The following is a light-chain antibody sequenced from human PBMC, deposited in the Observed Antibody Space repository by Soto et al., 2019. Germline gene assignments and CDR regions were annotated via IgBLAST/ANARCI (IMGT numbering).Light chain of an antibody. CDR3: QQYDNSPLT. V-gene: IGKV3-20*01. J-gene: IGKJ4*01. CDR1: QSVSTNY. Sequence: ENVITQSPGTLSLSPGERATLSCRASQSVSTNYVAWYQQKPGQAPRLLIYGASSRASDIPDRFRGSGSGTDFTLTISRLEPEDFAVYYCQQYDNSPLTFGGGTKVDIK. CDR2: GAS.